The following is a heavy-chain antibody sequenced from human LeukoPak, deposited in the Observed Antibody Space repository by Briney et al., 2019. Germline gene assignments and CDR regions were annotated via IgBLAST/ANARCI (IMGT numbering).Heavy chain of an antibody. Sequence: LESLSLTCTASGSSFSSFYWGWVRQPPGKGLEWIASIFYSSTTKYYTYFETRLTISIETPKNQLLFRPRSVTAADTAAYYCAKAPGTRPVDYCGQGNLVTASS. D-gene: IGHD6-6*01. V-gene: IGHV4-59*01. CDR1: GSSFSSFY. CDR3: AKAPGTRPVDY. J-gene: IGHJ4*02. CDR2: IFYSSTT.